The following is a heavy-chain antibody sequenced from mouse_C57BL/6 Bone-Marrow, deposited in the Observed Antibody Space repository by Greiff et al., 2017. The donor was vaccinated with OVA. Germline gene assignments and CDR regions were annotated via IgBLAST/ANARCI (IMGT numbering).Heavy chain of an antibody. CDR2: ILPGSGST. V-gene: IGHV1-9*01. Sequence: QVQLQQSGAELMKPGASVKLSCKATGYTFTGYWIEWVKQRPGHGLEWIGEILPGSGSTNYNQKFKGKATFTADTSSNTAYMQLSILTTEDSAISYCARQYYSNCYYYAMDYWGQGTSVTVSS. J-gene: IGHJ4*01. CDR3: ARQYYSNCYYYAMDY. CDR1: GYTFTGYW. D-gene: IGHD2-5*01.